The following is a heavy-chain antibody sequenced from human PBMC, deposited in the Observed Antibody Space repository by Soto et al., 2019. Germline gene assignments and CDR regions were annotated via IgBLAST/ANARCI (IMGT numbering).Heavy chain of an antibody. V-gene: IGHV3-7*01. J-gene: IGHJ4*02. Sequence: GGSLRLSCAASGFTFSNYWMTWVRQAPGKGLEWVANVKEDGSEKHYVDSVKGRFTISRDNAKNSLYLQMNSLRVEDTAVYFCSRDVVVGAKALNYWGQGALVTVSS. D-gene: IGHD2-21*01. CDR2: VKEDGSEK. CDR1: GFTFSNYW. CDR3: SRDVVVGAKALNY.